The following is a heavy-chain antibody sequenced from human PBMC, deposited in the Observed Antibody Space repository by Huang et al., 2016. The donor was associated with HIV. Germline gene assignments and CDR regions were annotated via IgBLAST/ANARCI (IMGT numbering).Heavy chain of an antibody. V-gene: IGHV3-30*04. CDR2: ISYDGNTQ. D-gene: IGHD3-10*01. Sequence: QVQLVGSGGGVAQPGRYLRLSCTASGFSFRNYAVAWVRQAPGKGLEGVAVISYDGNTQHYADSGKGRFTISRDNSKDTRYLQMNSLRPEDTAVYYCARVTTPTGGPVRGIIYPSANDFWGQGTLVTVSS. CDR1: GFSFRNYA. J-gene: IGHJ4*02. CDR3: ARVTTPTGGPVRGIIYPSANDF.